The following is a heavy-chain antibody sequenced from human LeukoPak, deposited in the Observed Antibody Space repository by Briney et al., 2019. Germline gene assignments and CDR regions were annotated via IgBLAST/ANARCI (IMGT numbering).Heavy chain of an antibody. V-gene: IGHV3-30*18. CDR2: ISYDGSNK. Sequence: GGSLRLSCAASGFTFSSYGMHWVRQAPGKGLEWVAVISYDGSNKYYADSVKGRFTISRDNSKNMMYLQMNSLRAEDTAVYYCAKEGSYNILTGYYKRPFYYMDVWGKGTTVTISS. D-gene: IGHD3-9*01. CDR3: AKEGSYNILTGYYKRPFYYMDV. J-gene: IGHJ6*03. CDR1: GFTFSSYG.